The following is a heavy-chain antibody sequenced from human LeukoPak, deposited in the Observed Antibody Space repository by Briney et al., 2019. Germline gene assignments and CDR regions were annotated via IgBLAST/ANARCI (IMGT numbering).Heavy chain of an antibody. CDR3: AKDRDYGDYANWFDP. CDR2: ISGSGGST. V-gene: IGHV3-23*01. J-gene: IGHJ5*02. Sequence: GGSLRLSCAASGFTFSSYAMSWVRQAPGKGLEWVSAISGSGGSTYYADSVKGRFTISRDNSKNTLYLQMNSLRAEDTAVYYCAKDRDYGDYANWFDPWGQGTLVTVSS. D-gene: IGHD4-17*01. CDR1: GFTFSSYA.